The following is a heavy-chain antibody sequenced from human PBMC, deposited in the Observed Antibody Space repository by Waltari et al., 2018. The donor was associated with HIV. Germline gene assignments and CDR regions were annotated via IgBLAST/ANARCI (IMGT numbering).Heavy chain of an antibody. CDR3: ARVPLNCSSTSCYYYYYGMDV. Sequence: EVQLVESGGGLVKPGGSLRLSCAASGFTFSSYSMNWVRQAPGKGLEWVSSISSSSSYIYYADSVKGRFTISRDNAKNSLYLQMNSLRAEDTAVYYCARVPLNCSSTSCYYYYYGMDVWGQGTTVTVSS. J-gene: IGHJ6*02. D-gene: IGHD2-2*01. CDR1: GFTFSSYS. V-gene: IGHV3-21*01. CDR2: ISSSSSYI.